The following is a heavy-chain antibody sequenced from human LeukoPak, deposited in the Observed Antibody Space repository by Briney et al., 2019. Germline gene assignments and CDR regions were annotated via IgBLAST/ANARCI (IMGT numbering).Heavy chain of an antibody. CDR3: AKDRHGYYQPVDY. CDR2: VSGSGSNT. Sequence: GSLRLSCAASGFAFSSHAMNWVRQAPGKGLEWVSSVSGSGSNTYYTDSVKGRFTISRDNSKNTLYLQMNSLTAEDTALYYCAKDRHGYYQPVDYWGQGTLVTVSS. J-gene: IGHJ4*02. V-gene: IGHV3-23*01. D-gene: IGHD3-22*01. CDR1: GFAFSSHA.